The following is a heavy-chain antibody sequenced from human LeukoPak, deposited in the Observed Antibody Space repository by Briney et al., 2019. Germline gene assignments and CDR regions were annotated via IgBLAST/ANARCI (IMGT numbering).Heavy chain of an antibody. CDR3: AKDKVTVAGTEEFFGD. CDR1: GFTFSSYS. V-gene: IGHV3-48*01. J-gene: IGHJ4*02. CDR2: ISSSSSTI. Sequence: GGSLRLSCAASGFTFSSYSMNWVRQAPGKGLEWVSYISSSSSTIYYADSVKGRFTISRDNAKNSLYLQMNSLRAEDTAVYYCAKDKVTVAGTEEFFGDWGQGTLVTVSS. D-gene: IGHD6-19*01.